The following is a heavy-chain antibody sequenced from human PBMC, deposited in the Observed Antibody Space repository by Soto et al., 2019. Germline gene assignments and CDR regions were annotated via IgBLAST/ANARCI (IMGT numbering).Heavy chain of an antibody. J-gene: IGHJ3*01. Sequence: GGSLRLSCAASGFTFSAYAMAWVRQAPGKGLEWVSTISDDENTYYADSVKGRFTISRDNSKSTVFLQVTSLRADDTAAYYCVRAEDCSTISCYSGALDVWGQGTTVSVSS. CDR1: GFTFSAYA. D-gene: IGHD2-2*01. V-gene: IGHV3-23*01. CDR3: VRAEDCSTISCYSGALDV. CDR2: ISDDENT.